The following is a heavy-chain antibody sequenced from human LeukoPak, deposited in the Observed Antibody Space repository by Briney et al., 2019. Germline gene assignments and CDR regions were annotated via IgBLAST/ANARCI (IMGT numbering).Heavy chain of an antibody. V-gene: IGHV4-38-2*02. J-gene: IGHJ2*01. D-gene: IGHD2-2*01. CDR1: GYSVSSGYY. CDR3: ARESGMYQLLSSNWYFDL. Sequence: PSETLSLTCTVSGYSVSSGYYWGWIRQPPGKGLEWIGSIYHSGSTYYNPSLKSRVTISVDTSKNQFSLKLSSVTAADTAVYYCARESGMYQLLSSNWYFDLWGRGTLVTVSS. CDR2: IYHSGST.